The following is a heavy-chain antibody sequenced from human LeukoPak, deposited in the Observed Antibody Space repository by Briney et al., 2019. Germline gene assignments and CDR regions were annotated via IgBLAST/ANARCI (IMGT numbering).Heavy chain of an antibody. D-gene: IGHD6-19*01. CDR1: GFTFSSYA. Sequence: PGGSLRLSCAASGFTFSSYAMHWVRQAPGKGLEYVSAISSNGGSTYYADSVKGRLTISRDNSKNTLYLQMGSLRAEDMAVYYCARGPKGPYSSGWYSDYWGQGTLVTVSS. CDR2: ISSNGGST. V-gene: IGHV3-64*02. CDR3: ARGPKGPYSSGWYSDY. J-gene: IGHJ4*02.